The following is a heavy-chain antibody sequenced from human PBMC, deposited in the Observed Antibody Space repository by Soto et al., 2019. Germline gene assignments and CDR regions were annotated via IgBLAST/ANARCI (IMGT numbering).Heavy chain of an antibody. V-gene: IGHV3-23*01. J-gene: IGHJ4*02. CDR1: GFSFNNYA. D-gene: IGHD6-19*01. CDR2: IGGSGGST. CDR3: AKDGYTSGLNTFDC. Sequence: EVQLWESGGGVVQPGGSLRLSCAASGFSFNNYAMSWVRQAPGKGLEWVSGIGGSGGSTFYADSVRGRFTISRENPKNTLYLQMNSLRAEDTAVYYCAKDGYTSGLNTFDCRGQGTLVTVSS.